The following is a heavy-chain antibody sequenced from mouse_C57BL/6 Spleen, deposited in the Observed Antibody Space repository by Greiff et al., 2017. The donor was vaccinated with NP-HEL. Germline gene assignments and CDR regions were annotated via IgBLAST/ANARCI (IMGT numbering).Heavy chain of an antibody. V-gene: IGHV5-17*01. J-gene: IGHJ2*01. CDR3: ARGGVDY. CDR1: GFTFSDYG. Sequence: DVMLVESGGGLVKPGGSLKLSCAASGFTFSDYGMHWVRQAPEKGLEWVAYISSGSSTIYYADTVKGRFTISRDNAKNTLFLQRTSLRSEDTAMYYCARGGVDYWGQGTTLTVSS. CDR2: ISSGSSTI.